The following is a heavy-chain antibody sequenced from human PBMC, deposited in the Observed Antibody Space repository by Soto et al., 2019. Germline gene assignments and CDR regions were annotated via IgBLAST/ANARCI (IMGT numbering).Heavy chain of an antibody. V-gene: IGHV4-34*01. CDR2: INHSGST. CDR1: GGSFSGYY. D-gene: IGHD2-2*01. CDR3: ARGRRRLYCSSTSCYFNYFDY. Sequence: SETLSLTCAVYGGSFSGYYWSWIRQPPGKGLEWIGEINHSGSTNYNPSHKSRVTISVDTSKNPFSLKLSSVTAADTAVYYCARGRRRLYCSSTSCYFNYFDYWGQGTLVTVSS. J-gene: IGHJ4*02.